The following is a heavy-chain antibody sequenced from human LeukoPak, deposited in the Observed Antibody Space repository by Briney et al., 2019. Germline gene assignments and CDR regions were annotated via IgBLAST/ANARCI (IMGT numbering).Heavy chain of an antibody. Sequence: RASVKVSCKASGYTFTSYGISWVRQAPGQGLEWMGWISAYNGNTNYAQKLQGRVTMTTDTSTSTAYMELRSLRSDDTAVYYCARDYCSSTSCYGGGYWGQGTLVTVSS. D-gene: IGHD2-2*01. CDR1: GYTFTSYG. J-gene: IGHJ4*02. CDR2: ISAYNGNT. V-gene: IGHV1-18*01. CDR3: ARDYCSSTSCYGGGY.